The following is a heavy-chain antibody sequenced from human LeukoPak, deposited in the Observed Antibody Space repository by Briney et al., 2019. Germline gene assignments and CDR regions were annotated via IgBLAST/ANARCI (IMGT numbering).Heavy chain of an antibody. CDR3: AKDRAELLWFGEPSPFDY. CDR1: GFTFSSYA. D-gene: IGHD3-10*01. V-gene: IGHV3-30-3*01. CDR2: ISYDGSNK. Sequence: GGSLRLSCAASGFTFSSYAMHWVRQAPGKGLEWVAVISYDGSNKYYADSVKGRFTISRDNFKNTLYLQMNSLRAEDTAVYYCAKDRAELLWFGEPSPFDYWGQGTLVTVSS. J-gene: IGHJ4*02.